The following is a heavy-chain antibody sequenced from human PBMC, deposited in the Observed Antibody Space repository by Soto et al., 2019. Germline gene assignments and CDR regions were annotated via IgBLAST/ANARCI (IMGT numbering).Heavy chain of an antibody. CDR2: ISRSSSNI. V-gene: IGHV3-21*02. CDR1: GFSFSSYS. Sequence: EVQLVESGGGLVKPGGSLRLSCAASGFSFSSYSMNWVRQAPGKGLEWVSSISRSSSNINHADSVKGRFTISRDNAKNALYLQMNTTRAADTAVYYCARDPSSIYGAPSYMEVWGKGERLIVSS. D-gene: IGHD4-17*01. CDR3: ARDPSSIYGAPSYMEV. J-gene: IGHJ6*03.